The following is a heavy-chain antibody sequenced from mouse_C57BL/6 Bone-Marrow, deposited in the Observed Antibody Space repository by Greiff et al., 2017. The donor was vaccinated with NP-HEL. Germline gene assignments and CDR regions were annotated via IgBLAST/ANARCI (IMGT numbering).Heavy chain of an antibody. Sequence: VKLMESGPGLVQPSQSLSITCTASGFSLTSYGVHWVRQPPGKGLEWLGVIWSGGSTDYNAAFISRLSISKDNSKSQVFFKMNSLQADDTAIYYCAKTVTTYWYFDVWGTGTTVTVSS. D-gene: IGHD2-12*01. V-gene: IGHV2-4*01. CDR2: IWSGGST. CDR3: AKTVTTYWYFDV. CDR1: GFSLTSYG. J-gene: IGHJ1*03.